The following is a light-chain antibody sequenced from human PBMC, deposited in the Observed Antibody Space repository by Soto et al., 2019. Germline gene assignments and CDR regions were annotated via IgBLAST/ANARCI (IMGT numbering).Light chain of an antibody. CDR3: QKYGSSRCT. V-gene: IGKV3-20*01. CDR2: GAS. J-gene: IGKJ1*01. Sequence: EIVLTQSPGTLSLSPGERATLSCRASQTVSSSFLAWYQQKFGQAPRLLIYGASNRATAIPDRFSGSGSGKAFTLTISRLGPEVFAVYYFQKYGSSRCTFGQGPKVEIK. CDR1: QTVSSSF.